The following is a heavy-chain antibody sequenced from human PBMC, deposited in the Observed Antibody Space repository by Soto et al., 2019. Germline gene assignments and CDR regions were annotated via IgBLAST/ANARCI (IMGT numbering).Heavy chain of an antibody. J-gene: IGHJ5*02. D-gene: IGHD3-10*01. CDR2: IIPVFGTT. V-gene: IGHV1-69*01. CDR1: GDSFGRYA. CDR3: AREPFGRFDP. Sequence: QMQLVQSGPEVKKPGSSVTVSCKASGDSFGRYAVSWVRQAPGQGLEWMGAIIPVFGTTNYTQKFQGRVTITADDSTTTAYMELSSLRSDDTAVYYCAREPFGRFDPWGQGTLVTVSS.